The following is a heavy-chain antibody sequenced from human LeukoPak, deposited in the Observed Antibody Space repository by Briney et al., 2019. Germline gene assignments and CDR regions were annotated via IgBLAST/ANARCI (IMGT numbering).Heavy chain of an antibody. V-gene: IGHV3-30*18. J-gene: IGHJ5*02. CDR3: AKDLGSGASRRPFDP. D-gene: IGHD6-19*01. Sequence: GGSLRLSCAASGFTFSSYGMHWVRQAPGKGLEWVAVISYDGSNKYYADSVKGRFTISRDNSKNTLYLQMNSLRAEDTAVYYCAKDLGSGASRRPFDPWGQGTLVTVSS. CDR2: ISYDGSNK. CDR1: GFTFSSYG.